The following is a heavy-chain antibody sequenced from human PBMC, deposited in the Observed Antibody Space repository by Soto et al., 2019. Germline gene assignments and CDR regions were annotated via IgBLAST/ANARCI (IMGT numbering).Heavy chain of an antibody. V-gene: IGHV4-34*01. Sequence: QVQLQQWGAGLLKPSETLSLTCAVYGGSFSGYYWSWIRQPPGKGLEWIGEINHSGSTNYNPSLKSRVTISVDTSKNQFSLKLRSVTAADTAVYYCARGGSLGYCSSTSCSKGYYYGMDVWGQGTTVTVSS. CDR1: GGSFSGYY. J-gene: IGHJ6*02. D-gene: IGHD2-2*01. CDR2: INHSGST. CDR3: ARGGSLGYCSSTSCSKGYYYGMDV.